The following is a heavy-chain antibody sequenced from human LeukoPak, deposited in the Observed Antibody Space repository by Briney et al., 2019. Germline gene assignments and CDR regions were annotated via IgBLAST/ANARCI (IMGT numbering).Heavy chain of an antibody. CDR1: GGSISSSSYY. Sequence: PSETRSLTCTVSGGSISSSSYYWGWIREPPGKGLEWIGSIYYSGSTYYNSSLKSRVTISVDTSKNQFSLKLSSVTAADTAVYYCAKESSWYDFDGALGPFDYWGQGTLVTVSS. V-gene: IGHV4-39*02. CDR3: AKESSWYDFDGALGPFDY. J-gene: IGHJ4*02. CDR2: IYYSGST. D-gene: IGHD6-13*01.